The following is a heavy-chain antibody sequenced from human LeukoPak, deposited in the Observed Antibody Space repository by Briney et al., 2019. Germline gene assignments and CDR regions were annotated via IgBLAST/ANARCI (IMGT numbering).Heavy chain of an antibody. CDR3: AREQCSSTSCYYWFDP. Sequence: GASVKVSCEASGYTFTSYGISWVRQAPGQGLEGRGWISAYNDNTNYAQKLQGRVTMTTDTSTSTAYMELRSLRSDDTAVYYCAREQCSSTSCYYWFDPWGQGTLVTVSS. J-gene: IGHJ5*02. V-gene: IGHV1-18*01. CDR1: GYTFTSYG. CDR2: ISAYNDNT. D-gene: IGHD2-2*01.